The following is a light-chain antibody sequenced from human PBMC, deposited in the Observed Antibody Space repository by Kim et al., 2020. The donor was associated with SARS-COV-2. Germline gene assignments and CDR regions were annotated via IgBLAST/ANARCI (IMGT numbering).Light chain of an antibody. CDR1: SSNIGSNI. CDR3: AAWDDSLNGPL. V-gene: IGLV1-44*01. J-gene: IGLJ2*01. CDR2: NNN. Sequence: QSVLTQSPSVSGTPGQRVTISCSGSSSNIGSNIVNWYQQLPGTAPKLLIYNNNQRPSGVPDRFSGSKSGTSASLAISGLQSENEADYYCAAWDDSLNGPLFGGGTQLTVL.